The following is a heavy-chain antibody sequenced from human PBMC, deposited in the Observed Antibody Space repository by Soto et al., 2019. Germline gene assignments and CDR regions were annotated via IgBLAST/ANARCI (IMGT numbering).Heavy chain of an antibody. CDR3: AHRRQYSSGWYVFDY. Sequence: QITLKESGPTLVKPTQTLTLTCTFSGFSLSTSGVGVGWIRQPPGKALDWLALIYWAYDKRYSPSLKSRLTSSKDTSKNQVVLTMTNMDAVDTATYYRAHRRQYSSGWYVFDYWGQGTLVTVSS. V-gene: IGHV2-5*02. CDR1: GFSLSTSGVG. D-gene: IGHD6-19*01. CDR2: IYWAYDK. J-gene: IGHJ4*02.